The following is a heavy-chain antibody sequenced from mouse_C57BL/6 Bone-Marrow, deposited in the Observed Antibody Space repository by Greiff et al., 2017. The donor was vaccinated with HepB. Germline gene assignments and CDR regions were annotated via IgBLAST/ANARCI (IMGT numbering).Heavy chain of an antibody. Sequence: VKLQESGAELARPGASVKLSCKASGYTFTSYGISWVKQRTGQGLEWIGEIYPRSGNTYYNEKFKGKATLTADKSSSTAYMELRSLTSEDSAVYFCARPTVVALDYWSQGTTLTVSS. CDR1: GYTFTSYG. D-gene: IGHD1-1*01. V-gene: IGHV1-81*01. J-gene: IGHJ2*01. CDR2: IYPRSGNT. CDR3: ARPTVVALDY.